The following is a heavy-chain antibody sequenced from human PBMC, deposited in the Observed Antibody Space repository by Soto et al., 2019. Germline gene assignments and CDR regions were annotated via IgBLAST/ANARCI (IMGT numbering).Heavy chain of an antibody. V-gene: IGHV3-30*03. J-gene: IGHJ4*02. CDR2: ISFDGGIK. CDR1: GFSVSTHA. D-gene: IGHD6-13*01. Sequence: QVQLLESGGGVVQPGRSLRLSCAATGFSVSTHAMYWFRQAPGTGLEWVAVISFDGGIKYYADAVKGRFTISRDNSKNTVFLQTNSLRPEDTAVYFCLRDHGWTTGPGTGYFDSWGQGALVTVSS. CDR3: LRDHGWTTGPGTGYFDS.